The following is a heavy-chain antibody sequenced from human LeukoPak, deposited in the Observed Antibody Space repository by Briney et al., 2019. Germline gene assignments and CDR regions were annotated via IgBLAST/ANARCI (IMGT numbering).Heavy chain of an antibody. V-gene: IGHV4-59*01. J-gene: IGHJ6*03. D-gene: IGHD3-10*01. CDR1: GGSISSYY. CDR2: IYYSGST. Sequence: PSETLSLTCTVSGGSISSYYWSWIRQPPGKGLEWIGYIYYSGSTNYNPSLKSRVTISVDTSKNQFSLKLSSVTAADTAVYYCARVSGVRDYYYYYMDVWGKGTTVTISS. CDR3: ARVSGVRDYYYYYMDV.